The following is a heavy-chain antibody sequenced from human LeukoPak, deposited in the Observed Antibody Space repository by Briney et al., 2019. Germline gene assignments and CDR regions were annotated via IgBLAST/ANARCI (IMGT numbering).Heavy chain of an antibody. CDR1: GFTFSSYA. V-gene: IGHV3-30-3*01. CDR2: ISYDGSNK. CDR3: ARGRQEYSSSETRSYGMDV. J-gene: IGHJ6*02. Sequence: GGSLRLSCAASGFTFSSYAMHWVRHAAGKGLEWVAVISYDGSNKYHADSVKGRFTISRDNSKNTLYLQMNSLRAEDTAVYYCARGRQEYSSSETRSYGMDVWGQGTTVTVSS. D-gene: IGHD6-6*01.